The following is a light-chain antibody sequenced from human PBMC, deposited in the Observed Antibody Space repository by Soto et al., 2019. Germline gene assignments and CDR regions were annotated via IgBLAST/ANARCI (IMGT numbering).Light chain of an antibody. V-gene: IGKV3-11*01. CDR3: QQRSNWT. Sequence: IVLTQSPATLSLSPGERATLFCRASQNISNYVIWYQQKPGQAPRLVIYDVSNRATGIPARFSGSGSGTDFTLTISSLEPEDFAVYYCQQRSNWTFGQGTKVDIK. CDR1: QNISNY. J-gene: IGKJ1*01. CDR2: DVS.